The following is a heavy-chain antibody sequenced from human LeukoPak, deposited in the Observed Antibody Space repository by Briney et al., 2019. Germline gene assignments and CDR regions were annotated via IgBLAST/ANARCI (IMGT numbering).Heavy chain of an antibody. J-gene: IGHJ4*02. CDR1: GFTFSSYA. CDR3: GKLCFGGGSYFDY. CDR2: ISGSGGST. V-gene: IGHV3-23*01. D-gene: IGHD3-10*01. Sequence: GGSLRLSCAASGFTFSSYAMSWVRQAPGKGLEWVSAISGSGGSTYYADSVKGRFTISRDNSKNTLYLQMNSLRAEDTAVYYCGKLCFGGGSYFDYWGQGTLVTVSS.